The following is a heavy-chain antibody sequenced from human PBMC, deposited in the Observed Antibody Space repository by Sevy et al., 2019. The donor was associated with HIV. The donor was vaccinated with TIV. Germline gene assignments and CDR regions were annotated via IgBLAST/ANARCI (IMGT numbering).Heavy chain of an antibody. CDR1: GFTFSSYS. J-gene: IGHJ3*02. CDR2: ISSSSSTI. V-gene: IGHV3-48*02. D-gene: IGHD3-3*01. CDR3: AREGSRRGGSYYEFWSGYLGDAFDI. Sequence: GGSLRLSCAASGFTFSSYSMNWVRQAPGKGLEWVSYISSSSSTIYYADSVKGRFTISRDNAKNSLYLQMNSLRDEDTAVYYCAREGSRRGGSYYEFWSGYLGDAFDIWGQGTMVTVSS.